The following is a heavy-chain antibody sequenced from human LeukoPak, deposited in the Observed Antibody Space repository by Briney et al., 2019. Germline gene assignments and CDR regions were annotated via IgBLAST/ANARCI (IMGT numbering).Heavy chain of an antibody. J-gene: IGHJ4*02. V-gene: IGHV3-48*01. CDR1: GFTFSSYS. CDR3: AREDSGSCDY. D-gene: IGHD1-26*01. CDR2: ISSSSSTI. Sequence: GGSLRLSCAASGFTFSSYSMNWVRQAPGKGLEWVSYISSSSSTIYYADSVKGRFTISRDNAKNSLYLQMNSLRAEDTAVYYCAREDSGSCDYWGQGTLVTVSS.